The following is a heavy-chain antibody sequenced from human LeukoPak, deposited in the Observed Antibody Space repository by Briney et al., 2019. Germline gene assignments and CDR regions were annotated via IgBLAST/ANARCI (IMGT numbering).Heavy chain of an antibody. CDR2: ISSYGGST. J-gene: IGHJ4*02. CDR1: GFTFRNYG. V-gene: IGHV3-64D*09. Sequence: GGSLRLSCSASGFTFRNYGMHWVRQAPGKGLEYVSTISSYGGSTYYADLVKGRFTISRDNSKNTLYLRMSSLRAEDTAVYYCVKDLPSYSFDYWGQGTVVTVSS. CDR3: VKDLPSYSFDY.